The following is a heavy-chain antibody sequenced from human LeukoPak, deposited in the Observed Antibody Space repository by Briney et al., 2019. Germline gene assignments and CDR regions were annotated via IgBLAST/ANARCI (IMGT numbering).Heavy chain of an antibody. D-gene: IGHD3-22*01. CDR3: VRHIHYYDSSAYYPRVQYYFDY. V-gene: IGHV5-51*01. CDR2: IYPGDSDT. Sequence: GESLKISCKGSGYSFTSYWIGWVRQMPGKGLEWMGIIYPGDSDTRYSPSFQGQVTILADKPISTAYLQWSSLKASDTAMYYCVRHIHYYDSSAYYPRVQYYFDYWGQGTLVTVSS. CDR1: GYSFTSYW. J-gene: IGHJ4*02.